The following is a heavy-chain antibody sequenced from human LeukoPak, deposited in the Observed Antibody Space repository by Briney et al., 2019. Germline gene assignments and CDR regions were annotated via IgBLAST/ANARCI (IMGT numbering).Heavy chain of an antibody. CDR3: TRGGSGSYYNVLVYYYYGMDA. Sequence: PGGSLRLSCTASGFTFGDYAMSWVRQAPGKGLERVGFIRSKAYGGTTEYAASVKGRFTISRDDSKSIAYLQMNSLKTEDTAVYYCTRGGSGSYYNVLVYYYYGMDAWGKGTTVTVSS. D-gene: IGHD3-10*01. V-gene: IGHV3-49*04. CDR2: IRSKAYGGTT. J-gene: IGHJ6*04. CDR1: GFTFGDYA.